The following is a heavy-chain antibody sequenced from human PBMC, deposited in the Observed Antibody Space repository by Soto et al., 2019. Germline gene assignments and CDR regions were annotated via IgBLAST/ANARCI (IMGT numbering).Heavy chain of an antibody. CDR2: ISSSSSTI. Sequence: GGSLRLSCAASGFTFSSYSMNWVRQAPGKGLEWVSYISSSSSTIYYADSVKGRFTISRDNAKNSLYLQMNSLRAEDTAVYYCARECPNYDILTGYRSDYKDVWGKGTTVTVSS. CDR1: GFTFSSYS. CDR3: ARECPNYDILTGYRSDYKDV. V-gene: IGHV3-48*01. J-gene: IGHJ6*03. D-gene: IGHD3-9*01.